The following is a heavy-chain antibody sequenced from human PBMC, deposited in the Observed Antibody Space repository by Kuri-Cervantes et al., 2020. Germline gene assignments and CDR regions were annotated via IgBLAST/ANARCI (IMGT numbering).Heavy chain of an antibody. V-gene: IGHV3-66*02. Sequence: GESLKISCAASGFTVSSNYMSWVRQAPGKGLEWVSVIYSGGSTYYADSVKGRFTISRDNSKNTLYLQMNSLRAEDTAVYYCARDKRTTQRADYYYGMDVWGQGTTVTVSS. CDR3: ARDKRTTQRADYYYGMDV. D-gene: IGHD4-11*01. J-gene: IGHJ6*02. CDR1: GFTVSSNY. CDR2: IYSGGST.